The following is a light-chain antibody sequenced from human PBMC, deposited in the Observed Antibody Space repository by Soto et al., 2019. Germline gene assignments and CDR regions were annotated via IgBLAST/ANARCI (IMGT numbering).Light chain of an antibody. V-gene: IGLV1-47*01. Sequence: QSVLTQPPSASGTPGQRVTISCPGSSSNIGSNYVSWYHQLPGTAPKLLIYKNNQRPSGVPYRFSGSKSGSSASLAISGLRSEDEADYYCAACDDSLNSPYVVFGGGTKLTVL. J-gene: IGLJ2*01. CDR3: AACDDSLNSPYVV. CDR2: KNN. CDR1: SSNIGSNY.